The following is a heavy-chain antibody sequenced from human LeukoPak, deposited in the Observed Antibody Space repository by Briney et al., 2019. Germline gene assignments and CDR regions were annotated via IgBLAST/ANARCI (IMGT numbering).Heavy chain of an antibody. Sequence: GGSLRLSCAASGFTFSSYGMSWVRQAPGKGLEWVSAISGSGGSTYYADSVKGRFTISRDNSKNTLYLQMNSLRAEDTAVYYCAKDSVGGTVTTGDYWGQGTLVTVSS. CDR2: ISGSGGST. D-gene: IGHD4-17*01. CDR1: GFTFSSYG. CDR3: AKDSVGGTVTTGDY. V-gene: IGHV3-23*01. J-gene: IGHJ4*02.